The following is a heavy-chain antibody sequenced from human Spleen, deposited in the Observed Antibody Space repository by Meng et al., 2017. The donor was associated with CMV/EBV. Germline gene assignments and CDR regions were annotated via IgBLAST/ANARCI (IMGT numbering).Heavy chain of an antibody. CDR2: MYYSGST. Sequence: SISIGNYYWGWIRQPPGKGLEWIGSMYYSGSTHHNPSLKSRVTMSLDTSKNQFSLKLSSVTAADTAVYYCARHWGSIAAAGTIWFDPWGQGTLVTVSS. CDR3: ARHWGSIAAAGTIWFDP. V-gene: IGHV4-39*01. CDR1: SISIGNYY. J-gene: IGHJ5*02. D-gene: IGHD6-13*01.